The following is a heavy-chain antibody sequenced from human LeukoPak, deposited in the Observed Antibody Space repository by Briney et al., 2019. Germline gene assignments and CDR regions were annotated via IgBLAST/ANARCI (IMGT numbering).Heavy chain of an antibody. J-gene: IGHJ5*02. V-gene: IGHV4-4*07. Sequence: PSETLSLTCTVSGGSISSNYWSWIRQPAGKGLEWIGRIHTSGSTKYNPSLKSRVTMTVDMSKNQFSLKLSSVTAADTAVYYCARGDSSASNWFDPWGQGTLVTVSS. CDR3: ARGDSSASNWFDP. CDR2: IHTSGST. D-gene: IGHD3-22*01. CDR1: GGSISSNY.